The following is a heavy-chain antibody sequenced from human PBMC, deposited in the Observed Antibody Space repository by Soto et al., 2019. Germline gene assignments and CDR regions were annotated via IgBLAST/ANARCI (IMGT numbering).Heavy chain of an antibody. Sequence: LRLSCAASGFTFSSYGMHWVRQAPGKGLEWVAVIWYDGSNKYYADSVKGRFTISRDNSKNTLYLQMNSLRAEDTAVYYCARDSYDSSGYLAGFDSWGQGTLVTVSS. CDR3: ARDSYDSSGYLAGFDS. V-gene: IGHV3-33*01. J-gene: IGHJ4*02. CDR2: IWYDGSNK. CDR1: GFTFSSYG. D-gene: IGHD3-22*01.